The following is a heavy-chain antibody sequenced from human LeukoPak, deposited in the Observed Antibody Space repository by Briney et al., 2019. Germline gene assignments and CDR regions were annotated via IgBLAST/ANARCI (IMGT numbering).Heavy chain of an antibody. Sequence: SETLSLTCAVYGGSFSGYYWSWIRQPPGKGLEWIGEINHSGSTNYNPSLKSRVTISVDTSKNQFSLKLSSVTAADTAVYYCATTRLVATTGTTVTSEIGYWGQGTLVTVSS. J-gene: IGHJ4*02. D-gene: IGHD4-17*01. V-gene: IGHV4-34*01. CDR3: ATTRLVATTGTTVTSEIGY. CDR1: GGSFSGYY. CDR2: INHSGST.